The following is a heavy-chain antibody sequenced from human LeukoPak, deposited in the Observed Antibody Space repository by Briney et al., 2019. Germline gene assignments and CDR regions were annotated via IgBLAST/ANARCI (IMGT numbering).Heavy chain of an antibody. Sequence: GGSLRLSCAASGFIFTNFAMSWVRQAPGKGREWVAGICAMGGSTSYADSVKGRFNISRDNSKKTVDLQMNNLRAEDTAVYYCAKLLRGRPSGYMDDWGKGTPVSVSS. J-gene: IGHJ6*03. V-gene: IGHV3-23*01. CDR1: GFIFTNFA. D-gene: IGHD3-10*01. CDR2: ICAMGGST. CDR3: AKLLRGRPSGYMDD.